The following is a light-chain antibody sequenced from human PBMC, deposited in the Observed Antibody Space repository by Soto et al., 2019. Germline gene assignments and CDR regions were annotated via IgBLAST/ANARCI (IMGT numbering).Light chain of an antibody. J-gene: IGLJ2*01. CDR2: SNN. V-gene: IGLV1-44*01. CDR1: SSNIGRNT. Sequence: QSVLTQPPSASGTPGQRVTISCSGSSSNIGRNTVNWYQQLPGTAPKLLIYSNNQRPSGVPDRFSGSKSGTSVSLAISGLQSEDEADYYCAAWDDSLNAVVFGGGTKVTVL. CDR3: AAWDDSLNAVV.